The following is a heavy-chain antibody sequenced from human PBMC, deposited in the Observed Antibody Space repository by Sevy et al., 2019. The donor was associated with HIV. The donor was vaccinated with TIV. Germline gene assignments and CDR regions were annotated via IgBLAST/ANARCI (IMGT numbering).Heavy chain of an antibody. CDR1: GGSISSYY. V-gene: IGHV4-4*07. CDR2: IYTSGST. J-gene: IGHJ4*02. Sequence: SETVSLTCTVNGGSISSYYWSWIRQSAGKGLEWIGRIYTSGSTNYNPSLKSRVTMSVDTSKNQFSLNLRSVTAADTAVYYCARRGNLGGGDYFDYWGQGTLVTVSS. CDR3: ARRGNLGGGDYFDY. D-gene: IGHD1-26*01.